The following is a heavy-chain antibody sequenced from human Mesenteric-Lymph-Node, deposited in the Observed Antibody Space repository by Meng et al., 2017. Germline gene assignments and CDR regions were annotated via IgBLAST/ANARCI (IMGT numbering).Heavy chain of an antibody. V-gene: IGHV3-30*01. J-gene: IGHJ4*02. CDR1: GFTFSSYA. CDR3: AKVPYYYGSGAFDY. D-gene: IGHD3-10*01. CDR2: ISYDRSNK. Sequence: GESLKISCAASGFTFSSYAMHWVRQAPGKGLEWVAVISYDRSNKYYADCVKGRFTISRDNSKNTLYLQMNSLRAEDTAVYYCAKVPYYYGSGAFDYWGQGTLVTVSS.